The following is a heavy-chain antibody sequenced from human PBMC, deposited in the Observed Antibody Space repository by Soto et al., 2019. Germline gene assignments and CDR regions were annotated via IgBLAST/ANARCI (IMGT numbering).Heavy chain of an antibody. CDR1: GGTFSSYA. CDR2: IIPIFGTA. D-gene: IGHD3-10*01. V-gene: IGHV1-69*13. J-gene: IGHJ6*02. Sequence: SVKVSCKASGGTFSSYAISWVRQAPGQGLEWMGGIIPIFGTANYAQKFQGRVTITADESTSTAYMELSSLRSEDTAVYYCASGDSVGPIRYYGSGYRRDYYGMDVWGQGTTVTVSS. CDR3: ASGDSVGPIRYYGSGYRRDYYGMDV.